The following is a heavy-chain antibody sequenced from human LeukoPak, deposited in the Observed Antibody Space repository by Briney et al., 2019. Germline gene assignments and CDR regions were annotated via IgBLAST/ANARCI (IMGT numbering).Heavy chain of an antibody. CDR1: GFTFSSYS. CDR2: ISSSSSTI. D-gene: IGHD2-15*01. Sequence: GGSLRLSCTVSGFTFSSYSMNWVRQAPGKGLEWVSYISSSSSTIYYADSVKGRFTISRDNAKNSLYLQMNSLRAEDTAVYYCAKFALRYCSGGSCHPFDYWGQGTLVTVSS. CDR3: AKFALRYCSGGSCHPFDY. V-gene: IGHV3-48*01. J-gene: IGHJ4*02.